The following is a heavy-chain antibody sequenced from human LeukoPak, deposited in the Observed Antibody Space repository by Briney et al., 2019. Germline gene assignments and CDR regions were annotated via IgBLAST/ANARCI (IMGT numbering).Heavy chain of an antibody. CDR1: GFSFITYW. CDR2: IRHDGGET. D-gene: IGHD3-10*01. CDR3: ARAISGSYGQFDY. Sequence: GGSLRLSCAASGFSFITYWMGWVRQAPGKGLEWVANIRHDGGETYYVGSVKGRFTISRDNAKNSLYLQMNSLRAEDTAVYYCARAISGSYGQFDYWGQGTLVTVSS. V-gene: IGHV3-7*01. J-gene: IGHJ4*02.